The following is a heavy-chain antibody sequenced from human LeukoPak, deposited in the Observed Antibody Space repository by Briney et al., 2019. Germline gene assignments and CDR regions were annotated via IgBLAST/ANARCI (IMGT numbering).Heavy chain of an antibody. CDR2: MNPNSGNT. CDR1: GYTFTSYD. Sequence: ASVEVSCKASGYTFTSYDINWVRQATGQGLEWMGWMNPNSGNTGYAQKFQGRVTMTRDTSISTAYMELSRLRSDDTAVYYCARDLTMIVGSNGYWGQGTLVTVSS. V-gene: IGHV1-8*01. CDR3: ARDLTMIVGSNGY. D-gene: IGHD3-22*01. J-gene: IGHJ4*02.